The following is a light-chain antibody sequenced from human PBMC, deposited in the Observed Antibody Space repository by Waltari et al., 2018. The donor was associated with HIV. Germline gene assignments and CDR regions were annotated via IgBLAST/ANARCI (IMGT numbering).Light chain of an antibody. J-gene: IGKJ4*01. CDR3: QQYYTTPLS. Sequence: DFVMTQSPDFLAVSLGERGTLHCKSSQSVLYSATKKNSLAWYQQKPGQPPKLLISWAATRESGVPARFSGSGSGTDFTLTINNLQAEDVAVYYCQQYYTTPLSFGGGTKVEIK. V-gene: IGKV4-1*01. CDR2: WAA. CDR1: QSVLYSATKKNS.